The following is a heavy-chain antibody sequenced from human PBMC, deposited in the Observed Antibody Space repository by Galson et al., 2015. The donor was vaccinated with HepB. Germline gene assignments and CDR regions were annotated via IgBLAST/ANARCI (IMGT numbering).Heavy chain of an antibody. V-gene: IGHV1-18*01. CDR3: ARGALVGVVGGSQNNWFAP. CDR1: GYTFSTYS. J-gene: IGHJ5*02. CDR2: ISPYNGDT. D-gene: IGHD2-15*01. Sequence: SVKVSCKASGYTFSTYSITWVRQAPGQGLEWMGWISPYNGDTDYARKFQGRVTMTTDTFTTTAYMELRRLRSDDTAFYYCARGALVGVVGGSQNNWFAPWGQGTLVTVSS.